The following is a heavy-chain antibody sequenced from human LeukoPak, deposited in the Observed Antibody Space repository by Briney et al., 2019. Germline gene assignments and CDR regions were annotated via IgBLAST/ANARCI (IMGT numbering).Heavy chain of an antibody. CDR2: IRYDGSNK. D-gene: IGHD3-10*01. Sequence: PGGSLRLSCAASGFTFSSYGMHWVRQAPGKGLEWVAFIRYDGSNKYYADSVKGRFTISRDNSKNTLYLQMNSLRAEDTAVYYCAKGRRAAYYGSGSYPPSDWGQGTLVTVSS. CDR3: AKGRRAAYYGSGSYPPSD. J-gene: IGHJ4*02. CDR1: GFTFSSYG. V-gene: IGHV3-30*02.